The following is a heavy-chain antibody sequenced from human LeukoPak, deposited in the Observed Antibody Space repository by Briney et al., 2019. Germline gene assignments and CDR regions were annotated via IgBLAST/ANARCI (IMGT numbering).Heavy chain of an antibody. CDR3: ARQKETYYDILTGYYPTENSNWFDP. CDR2: IYPGDSDT. CDR1: GYSFTSYW. Sequence: GESLKISCKGSGYSFTSYWIAWVRQMPGKGLEWMGIIYPGDSDTRYSPSFQGQVTISADKSISTAYLQWSSLKASDTAMYYCARQKETYYDILTGYYPTENSNWFDPWGQGTLVTVSS. V-gene: IGHV5-51*01. D-gene: IGHD3-9*01. J-gene: IGHJ5*02.